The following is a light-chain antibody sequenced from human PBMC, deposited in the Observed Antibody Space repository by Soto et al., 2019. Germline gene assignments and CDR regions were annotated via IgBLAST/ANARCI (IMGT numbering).Light chain of an antibody. J-gene: IGKJ1*01. Sequence: ELVMTQSHATLSVSPGARATLSCRASQSVSSNLAWYQQKPGQAPRLLIYDASNRATGIPARFSGSGSGTDFTLTISSLEPEDLAVYYGQQRSNWPPWTFGQGTKVEIK. V-gene: IGKV3-11*01. CDR2: DAS. CDR1: QSVSSN. CDR3: QQRSNWPPWT.